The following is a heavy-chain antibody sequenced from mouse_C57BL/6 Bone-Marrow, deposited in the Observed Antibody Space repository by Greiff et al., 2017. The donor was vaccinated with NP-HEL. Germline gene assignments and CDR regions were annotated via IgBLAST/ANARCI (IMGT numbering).Heavy chain of an antibody. CDR1: GFTFSDYY. V-gene: IGHV5-16*01. J-gene: IGHJ1*03. D-gene: IGHD4-1*01. Sequence: EVKVVESEGGLVQPGSSMKLSCTASGFTFSDYYMAWVRQVPEKGLEWVANINYDGSSTYYLDSLKSRFIISRDNAKNILYLQMSSLKSEDTATYYCARDLGPYWYFDVWGTGTTVTVSS. CDR3: ARDLGPYWYFDV. CDR2: INYDGSST.